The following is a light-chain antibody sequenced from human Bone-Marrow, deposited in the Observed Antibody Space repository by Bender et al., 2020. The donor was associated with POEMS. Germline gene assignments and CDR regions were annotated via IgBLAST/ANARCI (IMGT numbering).Light chain of an antibody. Sequence: QSALTQPHSVSGSPGQSVTISCTGTSSDVGAYDNVNWYQQHPGKAPKLIIYDVSLRPSGVPDRFSGSKSGNTASLTISGLQAEDEADYHCWSHTILDTFVFGTGTKVTVL. CDR2: DVS. V-gene: IGLV2-11*01. CDR3: WSHTILDTFV. CDR1: SSDVGAYDN. J-gene: IGLJ1*01.